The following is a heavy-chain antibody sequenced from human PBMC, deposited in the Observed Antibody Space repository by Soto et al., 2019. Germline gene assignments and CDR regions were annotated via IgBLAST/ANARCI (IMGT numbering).Heavy chain of an antibody. CDR1: GFTFSSYA. Sequence: QVQLVESGGGVVQPGRSLRLSCAASGFTFSSYAMHWVRQAPGKGLEWVAVISYDGSNKYYADSVKGRFTISRDNSKNTLYLQMNSLRAEDTAVYYCARGGLYSSGWYPDYWGQGTLVTVSS. CDR2: ISYDGSNK. J-gene: IGHJ4*02. CDR3: ARGGLYSSGWYPDY. D-gene: IGHD6-19*01. V-gene: IGHV3-30-3*01.